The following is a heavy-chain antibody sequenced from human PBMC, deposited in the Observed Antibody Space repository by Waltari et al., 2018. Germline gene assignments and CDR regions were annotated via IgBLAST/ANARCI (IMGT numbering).Heavy chain of an antibody. J-gene: IGHJ6*03. CDR1: GGSFSGYY. CDR3: ARGPSSSWYKYYYYYYMDV. CDR2: INHSGST. V-gene: IGHV4-34*01. D-gene: IGHD6-13*01. Sequence: QVQLQQWGAGLLKPSETLSLTCAVYGGSFSGYYWSWIRQPPGKGLEWIGEINHSGSTNYNPSLKSRVTISVDTSKNQFSLKLSSVTAADTAVYYCARGPSSSWYKYYYYYYMDVWGKGTTVTVSS.